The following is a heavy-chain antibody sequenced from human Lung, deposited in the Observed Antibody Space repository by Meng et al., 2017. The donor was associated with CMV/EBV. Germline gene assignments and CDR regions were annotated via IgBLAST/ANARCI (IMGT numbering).Heavy chain of an antibody. CDR1: GFTFSSYA. CDR2: ISYDGKTT. CDR3: ARDYSSIWSGYNSYGLDV. V-gene: IGHV3-30*03. Sequence: SCAASGFTFSSYAMIWIRQAPGKGLEWVAVISYDGKTTYYVDSVKGRFTISRDNSKNTVFLQMDSLRPEDAAVYYCARDYSSIWSGYNSYGLDVWXQGTXVNGAS. D-gene: IGHD3-3*01. J-gene: IGHJ6*02.